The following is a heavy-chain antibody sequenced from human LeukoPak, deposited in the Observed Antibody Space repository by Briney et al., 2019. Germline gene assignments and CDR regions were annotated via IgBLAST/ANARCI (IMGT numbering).Heavy chain of an antibody. Sequence: HGESLKISCKGSGYSFTSYWIGWVRQMPAKGREWMGIIYPGDSDTIYSPSFQGQVTISADKSIRTAYLQWSSLKASDTAMYYCARRPGGQSSFDYWGQGTLVTVSS. CDR2: IYPGDSDT. D-gene: IGHD2-8*02. CDR3: ARRPGGQSSFDY. V-gene: IGHV5-51*01. CDR1: GYSFTSYW. J-gene: IGHJ4*02.